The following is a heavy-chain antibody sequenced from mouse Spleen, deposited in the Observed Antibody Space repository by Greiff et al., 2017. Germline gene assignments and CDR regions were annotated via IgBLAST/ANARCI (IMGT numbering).Heavy chain of an antibody. CDR1: GFTFNTNA. Sequence: GGGLVQPKGSLKLSCAASGFTFNTNAMNWVRQAPGKGLEWVARIRSKSNNYATYYADSVKDRYTISRDDSQSMLYLQMNNLKTEDTAMYYCVPLAWFAYWGQGTLVTVSA. CDR2: IRSKSNNYAT. V-gene: IGHV10S3*01. J-gene: IGHJ3*01. CDR3: VPLAWFAY.